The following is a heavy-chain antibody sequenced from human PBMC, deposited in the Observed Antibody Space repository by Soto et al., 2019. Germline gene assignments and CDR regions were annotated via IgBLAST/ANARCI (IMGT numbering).Heavy chain of an antibody. J-gene: IGHJ4*02. CDR1: GYIFIGYY. V-gene: IGHV1-2*02. CDR2: INPDSGGT. D-gene: IGHD5-12*01. Sequence: ASVKVSCKTSGYIFIGYYIHWVRQAPGQGLEWMGWINPDSGGTKYDHKFQGRVTMTRDTSLSTAYMELSSLSPDDTAVYYCARKVATFDFDLWGQGTLVTSPQ. CDR3: ARKVATFDFDL.